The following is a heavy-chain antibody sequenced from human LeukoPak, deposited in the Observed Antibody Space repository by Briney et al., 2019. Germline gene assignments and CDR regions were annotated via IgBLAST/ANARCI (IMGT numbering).Heavy chain of an antibody. CDR3: AREGDYVWGSYDY. V-gene: IGHV1-2*02. D-gene: IGHD3-16*01. J-gene: IGHJ4*02. Sequence: EASVKVSCKASGYTFTGYYMHWVRQAPGQGLEWMGWINPNSCGTNYAQRFQGRVTMTRDTSISTAYMELSRLRSDDTAVYYCAREGDYVWGSYDYWGQGTLVTVSS. CDR1: GYTFTGYY. CDR2: INPNSCGT.